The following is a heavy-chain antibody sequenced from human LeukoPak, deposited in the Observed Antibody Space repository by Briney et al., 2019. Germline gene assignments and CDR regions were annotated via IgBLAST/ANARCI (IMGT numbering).Heavy chain of an antibody. D-gene: IGHD5-24*01. CDR2: ISGSGGST. CDR3: AKDRRDGYNPHSFDY. V-gene: IGHV3-23*01. Sequence: PGGSLRLSCAASGFTFSSYAMSWVRQAPGKGLEWVSAISGSGGSTYYADSVKGRFTISRDNSKNTLYLQMNSLRAEDTAVYYCAKDRRDGYNPHSFDYWGQGTLVTVSS. J-gene: IGHJ4*02. CDR1: GFTFSSYA.